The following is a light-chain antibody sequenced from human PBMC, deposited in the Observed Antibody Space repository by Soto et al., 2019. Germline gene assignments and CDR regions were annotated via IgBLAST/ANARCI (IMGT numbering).Light chain of an antibody. CDR2: GIS. CDR1: QTLLDSDDGNTY. J-gene: IGKJ1*01. V-gene: IGKV2-40*01. CDR3: LQRKEFPWT. Sequence: DIVMTQTPLSLPVSPGEPASISCRSSQTLLDSDDGNTYLDWYLQKPGQSPQLLIYGISSRASGVPDRLSGSGSGTDFTLRINRVEAGDVGVFYCLQRKEFPWTFGQGTKVEIK.